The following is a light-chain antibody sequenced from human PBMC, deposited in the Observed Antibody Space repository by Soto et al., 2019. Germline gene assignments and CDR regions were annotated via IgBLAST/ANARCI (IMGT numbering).Light chain of an antibody. CDR3: QQRSNWPPTWT. J-gene: IGKJ1*01. Sequence: EIVLTQSPGTLSLSPGERATLSCRASQSVSSYLVWYQQKPGQAPRLLIYDASNRATGIPDRFSGSGSGTDFSLTISRLEPEDVAVYYCQQRSNWPPTWTFGQGTKV. CDR1: QSVSSY. CDR2: DAS. V-gene: IGKV3-11*01.